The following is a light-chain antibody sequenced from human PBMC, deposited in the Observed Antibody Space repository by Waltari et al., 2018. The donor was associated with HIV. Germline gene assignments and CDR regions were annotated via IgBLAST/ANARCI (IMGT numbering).Light chain of an antibody. CDR3: QSAEGGGTYPHVI. CDR1: PLRQQY. J-gene: IGLJ2*01. V-gene: IGLV3-25*03. CDR2: KDT. Sequence: SNELTQPPSVSVSPGQTARITCSGDPLRQQYGYWYQQKPGQDPMLVIYKDTERPSGIPERFSGSSSGTTVTLTISGVQAEDEADYYCQSAEGGGTYPHVIIGGGTTLTVL.